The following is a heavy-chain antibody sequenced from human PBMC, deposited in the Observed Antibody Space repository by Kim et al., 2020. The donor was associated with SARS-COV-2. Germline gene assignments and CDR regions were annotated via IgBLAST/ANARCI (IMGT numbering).Heavy chain of an antibody. CDR1: GFTFSSYA. J-gene: IGHJ6*02. V-gene: IGHV3-23*01. CDR2: ISGSGGST. Sequence: GGSLRLSCAASGFTFSSYAMSWVRQAPGKGLEWVSAISGSGGSTYYADSVKGRFTISRDNSKNTLYLQMNSLRAEDTAVYYCISSFWSGYPKSNYYYGMDVWGQGTTVTVSS. D-gene: IGHD3-3*01. CDR3: ISSFWSGYPKSNYYYGMDV.